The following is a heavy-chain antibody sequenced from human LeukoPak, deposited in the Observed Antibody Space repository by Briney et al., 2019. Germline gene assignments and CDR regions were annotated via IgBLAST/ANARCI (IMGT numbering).Heavy chain of an antibody. D-gene: IGHD2-2*01. CDR3: AKAPVVPPHSLYYMGV. CDR1: GFTFDDYA. Sequence: GGSLRLSCAASGFTFDDYAMHWVRQAPGKGLEWVSGISWNSGSIGYADSVKGRFTISRDNAKNSLYLQMNSLRAEDTALYYCAKAPVVPPHSLYYMGVWGKGTTVTVSS. V-gene: IGHV3-9*01. J-gene: IGHJ6*03. CDR2: ISWNSGSI.